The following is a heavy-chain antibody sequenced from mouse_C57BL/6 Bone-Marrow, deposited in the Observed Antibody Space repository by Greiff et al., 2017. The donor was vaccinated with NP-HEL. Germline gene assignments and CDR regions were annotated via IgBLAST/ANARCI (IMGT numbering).Heavy chain of an antibody. CDR3: ARWGYFAWFAY. V-gene: IGHV5-4*03. CDR1: GFTFSSYA. J-gene: IGHJ3*01. CDR2: ISDGGSYT. Sequence: EVNVVESGGGLVKPGGSLKLSCAASGFTFSSYAMSWVRQTPEKRLEWVATISDGGSYTYYPDNVKGRFTISRDNAKNNLYLQMSHLKSEDTAMYYCARWGYFAWFAYWGQGTLVTVSA.